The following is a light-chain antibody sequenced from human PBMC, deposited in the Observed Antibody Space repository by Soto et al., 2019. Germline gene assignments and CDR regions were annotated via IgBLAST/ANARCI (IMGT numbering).Light chain of an antibody. CDR3: QQYGSSPWT. J-gene: IGKJ1*01. Sequence: EIVLTQSPGTLSLSPGERATLSCRASQSVSSNYLAWYQQKPGQTPRVLIFGASSRVPGIPDRFSASGSGTDFTLAISRLEPEDVAVYYCQQYGSSPWTFGEGTKVEIK. V-gene: IGKV3-20*01. CDR2: GAS. CDR1: QSVSSNY.